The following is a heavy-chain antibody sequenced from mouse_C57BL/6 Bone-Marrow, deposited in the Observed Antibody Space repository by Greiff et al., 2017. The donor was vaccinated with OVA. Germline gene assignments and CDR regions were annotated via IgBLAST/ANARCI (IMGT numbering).Heavy chain of an antibody. D-gene: IGHD4-1*01. CDR3: ARSLGLYAMDY. CDR1: GYAFSSSW. J-gene: IGHJ4*01. Sequence: QVQLQQSGPELVKPGASVKISCKASGYAFSSSWMNWVKQRPGKGLEWIGRIYPGDGDTNYNGKFKGKATLTADKSSSTAYMQLSSLTSEDSAAYFCARSLGLYAMDYWGQGTSVTVSS. V-gene: IGHV1-82*01. CDR2: IYPGDGDT.